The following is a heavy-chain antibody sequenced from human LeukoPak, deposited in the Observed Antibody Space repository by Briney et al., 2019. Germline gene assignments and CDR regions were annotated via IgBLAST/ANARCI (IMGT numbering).Heavy chain of an antibody. Sequence: PSETLSLTCTVSGVSLSSSGYYWGWLRQPPGKGLEWIGIIYYSGRTYYDPSLKSRVTISLDTSKNQFSLKLSSVTAADTAVYYCARHREGPTYYFDYWGQGTLVNVSS. D-gene: IGHD1-26*01. CDR3: ARHREGPTYYFDY. J-gene: IGHJ4*02. CDR1: GVSLSSSGYY. CDR2: IYYSGRT. V-gene: IGHV4-39*01.